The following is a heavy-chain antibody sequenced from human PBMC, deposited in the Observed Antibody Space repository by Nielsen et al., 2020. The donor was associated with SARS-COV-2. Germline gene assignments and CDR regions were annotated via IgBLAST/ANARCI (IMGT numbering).Heavy chain of an antibody. Sequence: GGSLRFSCAASGFTFSSYDMHWVRQATGKGLEWVSAIGTAGDTYYPGSVKGRFTISRENAKNSLYLQMNSLRAGDTAVYYCARGSLGYCSGGSCYYDWYFDLWGRGTLVTVSS. V-gene: IGHV3-13*01. D-gene: IGHD2-15*01. CDR2: IGTAGDT. CDR3: ARGSLGYCSGGSCYYDWYFDL. J-gene: IGHJ2*01. CDR1: GFTFSSYD.